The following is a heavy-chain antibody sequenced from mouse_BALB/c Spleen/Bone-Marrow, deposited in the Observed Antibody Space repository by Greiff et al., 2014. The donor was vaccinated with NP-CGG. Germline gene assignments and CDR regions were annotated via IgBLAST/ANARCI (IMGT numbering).Heavy chain of an antibody. CDR2: IYPGNSDA. D-gene: IGHD2-4*01. CDR3: TRWGVYDYDGGFAY. CDR1: GYSFISYW. V-gene: IGHV1-5*01. J-gene: IGHJ3*01. Sequence: VQLQQPGTVLARPGASVKMSCKASGYSFISYWMHWVKQRPGQGLEWIGAIYPGNSDASYNQKVKGKAKLTAVTSACTAYMELISLTNEDSAVYYCTRWGVYDYDGGFAYWGQGTLVTVSA.